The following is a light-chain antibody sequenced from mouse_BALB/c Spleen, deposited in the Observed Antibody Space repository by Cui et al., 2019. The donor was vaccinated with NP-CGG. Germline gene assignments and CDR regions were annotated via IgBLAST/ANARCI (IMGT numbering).Light chain of an antibody. CDR2: GTN. J-gene: IGLJ1*01. CDR1: TGPLTTSNY. Sequence: QAVVTQESALTTSPGETVTLTCRSSTGPLTTSNYANWVQEKPDHLFTGLIGGTNNRAPGVPARFSGSLIGDKAALTITGAQTEDEAIYFCALWYSNHWVFGGGTKLTVL. V-gene: IGLV1*01. CDR3: ALWYSNHWV.